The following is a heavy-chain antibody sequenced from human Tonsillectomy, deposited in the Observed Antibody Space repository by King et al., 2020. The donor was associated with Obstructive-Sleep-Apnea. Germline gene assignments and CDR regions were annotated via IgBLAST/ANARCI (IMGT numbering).Heavy chain of an antibody. CDR1: GGSFSGYY. D-gene: IGHD1-7*01. CDR3: ARAGWVELPQPFDY. Sequence: VQLQQWGAGLLKPSETLSLTCAVYGGSFSGYYWSWIRQPPGKGLEWIGEINHSGSTNYNPSLKSRVTMSVDTSKNQFSLKLSSVTAADTAVYYCARAGWVELPQPFDYWGQGTLVTVSS. CDR2: INHSGST. J-gene: IGHJ4*02. V-gene: IGHV4-34*01.